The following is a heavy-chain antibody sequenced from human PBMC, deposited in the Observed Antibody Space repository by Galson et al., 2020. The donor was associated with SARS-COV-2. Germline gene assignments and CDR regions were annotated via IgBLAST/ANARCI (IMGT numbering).Heavy chain of an antibody. Sequence: GGSLRLSCAASGFTFSNAWMSWVRQAPGKGLEWVGRIKSKTDGGTTDYAAPVKGRFTISRDDSKNTLYLQMNSLKTEDTAVYYCTTESVGSSGYYYVIDAFDIWGQGTMVTVSS. V-gene: IGHV3-15*01. CDR2: IKSKTDGGTT. CDR3: TTESVGSSGYYYVIDAFDI. CDR1: GFTFSNAW. D-gene: IGHD3-22*01. J-gene: IGHJ3*02.